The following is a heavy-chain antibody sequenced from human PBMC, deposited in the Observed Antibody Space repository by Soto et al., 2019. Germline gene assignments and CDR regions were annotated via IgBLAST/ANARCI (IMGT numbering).Heavy chain of an antibody. V-gene: IGHV4-39*01. CDR3: ARRGVVSRIAAAGQTYYYYGMDV. J-gene: IGHJ6*02. Sequence: PSETLSLTCTVSGGSISSSSYYWGWIRQPPGKGLEWIGSIYYSGSTYYNPSLKSRVTISVDTSKNQFSLKLSSVTAADTAVYYCARRGVVSRIAAAGQTYYYYGMDVWGQGTTVTVSS. CDR2: IYYSGST. D-gene: IGHD6-13*01. CDR1: GGSISSSSYY.